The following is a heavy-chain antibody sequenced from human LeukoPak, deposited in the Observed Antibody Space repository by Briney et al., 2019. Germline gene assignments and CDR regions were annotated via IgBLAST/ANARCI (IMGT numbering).Heavy chain of an antibody. CDR1: GCSISSYY. D-gene: IGHD3-10*01. V-gene: IGHV4-59*08. CDR2: IYYSGST. Sequence: AETLSLTCTVSGCSISSYYWSWIRQPPGKGLEWIAYIYYSGSTNYNPSLKSRITISVDTSNNQFSLKLSSVTAADTAVYYCARIQAHYYGSESYPRWFDPWGQGTLVTVSS. CDR3: ARIQAHYYGSESYPRWFDP. J-gene: IGHJ5*02.